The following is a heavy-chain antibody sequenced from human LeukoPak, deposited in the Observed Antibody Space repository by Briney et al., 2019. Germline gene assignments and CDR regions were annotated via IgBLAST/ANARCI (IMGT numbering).Heavy chain of an antibody. D-gene: IGHD3-10*01. CDR1: GFTFSSYG. CDR2: VRYDGSNK. J-gene: IGHJ4*02. CDR3: AKDPSLYMYYGSGSYPN. V-gene: IGHV3-30*02. Sequence: GGSLRLSCAASGFTFSSYGMQGVRQAPGEGVEGVAFVRYDGSNKYYADSVKGRFTISRDKSQNTLYLQMNSLRAADTAVCYCAKDPSLYMYYGSGSYPNWGQGPLVTVSS.